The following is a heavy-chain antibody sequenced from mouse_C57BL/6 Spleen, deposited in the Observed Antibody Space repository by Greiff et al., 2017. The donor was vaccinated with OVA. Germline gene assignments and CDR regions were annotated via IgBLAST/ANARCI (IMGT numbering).Heavy chain of an antibody. CDR3: TTGPLLYFDY. J-gene: IGHJ2*01. Sequence: EVQLQQSGAELVRPGASVKLSCTASGFNIKDDYMHWVKQRPEQGLEWIGWIDPENGDTEYASKFQGKATITADTSSNTAYLQLSSLTSEDTAVYYGTTGPLLYFDYWGQGTTLTVSS. CDR1: GFNIKDDY. V-gene: IGHV14-4*01. CDR2: IDPENGDT. D-gene: IGHD6-1*01.